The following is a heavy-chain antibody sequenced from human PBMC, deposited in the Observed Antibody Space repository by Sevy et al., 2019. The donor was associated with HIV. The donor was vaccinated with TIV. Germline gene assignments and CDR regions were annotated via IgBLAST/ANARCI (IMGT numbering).Heavy chain of an antibody. CDR2: IIPMFNTA. Sequence: SVKVSCKASGGTFSNYAINWVRQAPGQGLEWMGGIIPMFNTANYAQKFQGRVTITADESTSTASMELISLKSEDTAVYYEAKELYNDNPSTDYCRLEASGHGPTVTVS. J-gene: IGHJ6*02. CDR1: GGTFSNYA. D-gene: IGHD3-3*01. V-gene: IGHV1-69*13. CDR3: AKELYNDNPSTDYCRLEA.